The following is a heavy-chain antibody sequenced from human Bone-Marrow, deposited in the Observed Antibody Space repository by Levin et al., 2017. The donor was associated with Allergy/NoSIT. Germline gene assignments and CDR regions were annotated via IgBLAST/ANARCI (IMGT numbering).Heavy chain of an antibody. CDR1: GFIFSSYE. J-gene: IGHJ4*02. CDR3: ARDGAIFGGENFVDY. D-gene: IGHD3-3*01. V-gene: IGHV3-48*03. CDR2: ISTSGSAI. Sequence: GESLKISCAASGFIFSSYEMNWVRQVPGKGLDWVAYISTSGSAIYYADSVKGRFTISRDNAKNSVYLQMNSLTVEDAAIYYCARDGAIFGGENFVDYGGQGTTVTGSS.